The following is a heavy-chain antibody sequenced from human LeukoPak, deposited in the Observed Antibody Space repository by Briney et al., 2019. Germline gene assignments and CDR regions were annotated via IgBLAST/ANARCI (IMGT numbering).Heavy chain of an antibody. Sequence: GASVKVSCKASGYTFTGYYMHWVRQAPGRGLEWMGRINPNSGGTNYAQKFQGRVTMTRDTSISTAYMELSRLRSDDTAVYYCARGNGWYYYYMDVWGKGTTVTVSS. CDR1: GYTFTGYY. J-gene: IGHJ6*03. CDR3: ARGNGWYYYYMDV. CDR2: INPNSGGT. V-gene: IGHV1-2*06. D-gene: IGHD6-19*01.